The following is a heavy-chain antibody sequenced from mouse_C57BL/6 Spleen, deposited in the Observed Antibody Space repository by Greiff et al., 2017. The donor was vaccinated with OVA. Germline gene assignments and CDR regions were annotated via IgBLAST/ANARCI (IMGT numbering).Heavy chain of an antibody. Sequence: VKLQQPGAELVRPGASVTLSCKASGYTFTDYEMHWVKQRPVHGLEWIGAIDPSTGGTAYNQKFKGKAILTADKSSSTAYMELRSLTSEDSAVYYCARGDKEYAMDYWGQGTSVTVSS. CDR3: ARGDKEYAMDY. CDR1: GYTFTDYE. J-gene: IGHJ4*01. V-gene: IGHV1-15*01. CDR2: IDPSTGGT. D-gene: IGHD1-3*01.